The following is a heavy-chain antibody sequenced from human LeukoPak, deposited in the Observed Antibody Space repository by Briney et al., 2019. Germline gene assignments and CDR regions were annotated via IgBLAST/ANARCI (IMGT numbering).Heavy chain of an antibody. J-gene: IGHJ4*01. CDR3: ARDRALHYFDY. V-gene: IGHV3-33*01. CDR1: GFTFSSHG. Sequence: GGSLRLSCAASGFTFSSHGMHWVRQAPGKGLEWVAVIWYDGSDKYYADSVKGRFTISRDTSKNTLYLQMTSLRADDTAVYYCARDRALHYFDYWGQGALVTVSS. CDR2: IWYDGSDK.